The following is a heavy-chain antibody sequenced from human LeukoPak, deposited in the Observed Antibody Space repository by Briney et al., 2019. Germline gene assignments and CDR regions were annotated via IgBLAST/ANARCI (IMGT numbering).Heavy chain of an antibody. V-gene: IGHV3-30-3*01. CDR1: GFTFSSYA. CDR3: ARAENQSWDIVVVPAALGAFDI. Sequence: GRSLRLSCAASGFTFSSYAMHWVRQAPGKGLEWVAVISYDGSNKYYADSVKGRFTISRDNSKNTLYLQMNSLRAVDTAVYYCARAENQSWDIVVVPAALGAFDIWGQGTMVTVSS. CDR2: ISYDGSNK. J-gene: IGHJ3*02. D-gene: IGHD2-2*01.